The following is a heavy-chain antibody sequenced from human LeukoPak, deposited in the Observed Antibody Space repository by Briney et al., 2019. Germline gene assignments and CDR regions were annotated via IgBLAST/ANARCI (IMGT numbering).Heavy chain of an antibody. Sequence: PGGSLRLSCAASGFTFSNYGVHWVRQAPGKGLEWMAFIRYDGSKKKYADSVKGRFTISRDNAKNSLYLQMNSLRAEDTAVYYCARDARQAVYDYDYYYYHYMDVWGKGTTVTISS. V-gene: IGHV3-30*02. J-gene: IGHJ6*03. CDR2: IRYDGSKK. CDR1: GFTFSNYG. D-gene: IGHD3-16*01. CDR3: ARDARQAVYDYDYYYYHYMDV.